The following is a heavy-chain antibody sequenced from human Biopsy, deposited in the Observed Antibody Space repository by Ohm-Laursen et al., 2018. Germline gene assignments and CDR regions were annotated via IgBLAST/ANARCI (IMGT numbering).Heavy chain of an antibody. J-gene: IGHJ4*02. CDR3: AKRGVERGRPLAY. Sequence: GASVKVSCNASGYTFTDYFLHWVRQAPGQGPEWMGWISPSSGGTNYAQKFQGRVTMIRDTSATTGYMELSSLRSDDTAVYYCAKRGVERGRPLAYWGQGTLVTVSS. CDR2: ISPSSGGT. D-gene: IGHD1-1*01. V-gene: IGHV1-2*02. CDR1: GYTFTDYF.